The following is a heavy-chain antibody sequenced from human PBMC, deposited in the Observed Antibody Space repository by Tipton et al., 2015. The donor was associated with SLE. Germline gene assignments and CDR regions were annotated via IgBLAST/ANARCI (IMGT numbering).Heavy chain of an antibody. CDR2: ITHSGST. Sequence: TLSLTCAVYGGSFSGYYWSWIRQPPGQGLEWIGEITHSGSTTYNPSLKSRVTISVDTAKNQFSLKLSSVTAADTAVYYCARGQDSSSGGFDPWGQGTLVTVSS. J-gene: IGHJ5*02. D-gene: IGHD6-13*01. CDR3: ARGQDSSSGGFDP. V-gene: IGHV4-34*01. CDR1: GGSFSGYY.